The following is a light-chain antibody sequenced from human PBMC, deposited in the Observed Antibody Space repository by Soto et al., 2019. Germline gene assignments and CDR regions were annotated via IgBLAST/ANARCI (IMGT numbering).Light chain of an antibody. Sequence: QPVLTQPPSASGTPGQTVTISCSGTNYNIGGNTVNWYQQLPGTAPKLLMYDNNQRPSGVSDRFFGSKSGTSASLVISGLQSEDEAHFYCAAWDDSLNAVVFGGGTKVTVL. CDR1: NYNIGGNT. CDR3: AAWDDSLNAVV. V-gene: IGLV1-44*01. J-gene: IGLJ2*01. CDR2: DNN.